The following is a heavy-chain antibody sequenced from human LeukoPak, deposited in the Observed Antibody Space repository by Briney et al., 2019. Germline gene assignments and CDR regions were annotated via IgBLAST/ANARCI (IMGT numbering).Heavy chain of an antibody. D-gene: IGHD6-19*01. Sequence: GGSLRLSCAASGFTFSSYEMNWVRQAPGKGLEWVSYISSSGSTIYYADSVKGRFTISRDNAKNSLYLQMNSLRAEDTAVYDCARPTGGSGWYLDCVYWGQGTLVTVSS. CDR1: GFTFSSYE. CDR3: ARPTGGSGWYLDCVY. CDR2: ISSSGSTI. J-gene: IGHJ4*02. V-gene: IGHV3-48*03.